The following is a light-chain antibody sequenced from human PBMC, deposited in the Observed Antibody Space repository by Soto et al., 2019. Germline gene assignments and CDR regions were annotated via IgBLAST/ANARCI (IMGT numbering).Light chain of an antibody. Sequence: EVVLTQSPVTLSLSPGERASLSCRASQSVPRSYLAWYQQKPGQAPRLLIYGTSSRATGIPDRFSGSGSGTDYTLTISRLEPEDFAVFYCQQYGSSITFGQGTRLEI. V-gene: IGKV3-20*01. CDR1: QSVPRSY. J-gene: IGKJ5*01. CDR3: QQYGSSIT. CDR2: GTS.